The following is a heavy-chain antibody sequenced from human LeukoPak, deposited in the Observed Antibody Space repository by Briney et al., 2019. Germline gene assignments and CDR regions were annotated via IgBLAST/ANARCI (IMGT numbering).Heavy chain of an antibody. Sequence: GESLKISXQGSGSTFTTYWIGWVRQMPGKGLEWMGIIHPGDSDIRYSPSFKGQVTISADKSISTAYLQWSNLKASDTAMYYCARQITISHFDYWGQGTLVTVSS. CDR2: IHPGDSDI. J-gene: IGHJ4*02. CDR1: GSTFTTYW. V-gene: IGHV5-51*01. D-gene: IGHD3-3*01. CDR3: ARQITISHFDY.